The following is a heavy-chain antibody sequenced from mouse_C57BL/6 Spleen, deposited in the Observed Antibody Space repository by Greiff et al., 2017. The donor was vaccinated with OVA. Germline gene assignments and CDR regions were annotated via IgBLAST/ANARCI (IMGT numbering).Heavy chain of an antibody. Sequence: QVQLQQPGAELVRPGSSVKLSCKASGYTFTSYWMHWVKQRPIQGLEWIGNIDPSDSETHSNQKFKDKATLTVDKSSSTAYMQLSSLTSEDSAVYYCARWRDAMDYWGQGTSVTVSS. V-gene: IGHV1-52*01. CDR2: IDPSDSET. J-gene: IGHJ4*01. CDR3: ARWRDAMDY. CDR1: GYTFTSYW.